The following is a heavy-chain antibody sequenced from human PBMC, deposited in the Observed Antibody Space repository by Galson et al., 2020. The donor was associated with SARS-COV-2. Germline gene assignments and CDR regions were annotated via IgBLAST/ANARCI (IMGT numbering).Heavy chain of an antibody. V-gene: IGHV3-30-3*01. J-gene: IGHJ6*02. CDR1: GFTFSSYA. CDR2: ISYDGSNK. CDR3: ARSSPTYYYYYGMDV. Sequence: GGSLRLSCAASGFTFSSYAMHWVRQAPGKGLEWVAVISYDGSNKYYADSVKGRFTISRDNSKNTLYLQMNSLRAEDTAVYYCARSSPTYYYYYGMDVWGQGTTVTVSS.